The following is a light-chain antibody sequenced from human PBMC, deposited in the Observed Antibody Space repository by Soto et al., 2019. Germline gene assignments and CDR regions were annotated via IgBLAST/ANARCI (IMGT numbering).Light chain of an antibody. Sequence: SRRESQSISTYLNWYQQKPGEAPTLPVYDSSTLQSGVPSRFSGSGFGAEFTLTVSRLQHSDFAAHYCHQGSSTAAWTVAQGTRVDI. CDR2: DSS. CDR1: QSISTY. J-gene: IGKJ1*01. CDR3: HQGSSTAAWT. V-gene: IGKV1-39*02.